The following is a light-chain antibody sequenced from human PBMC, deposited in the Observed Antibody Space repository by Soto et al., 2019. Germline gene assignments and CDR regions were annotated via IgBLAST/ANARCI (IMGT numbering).Light chain of an antibody. CDR2: GAS. CDR1: QSINAH. Sequence: EVVMTQSPATLSVSPGERVTLSCRASQSINAHLAWYQQKPGQAPRLLIHGASTRATGFPAWFSGSGFGAEFIXXIXHLXPDDFAVCYWQQYNTWLWTFGQGTKVEIQ. V-gene: IGKV3-15*01. J-gene: IGKJ1*01. CDR3: QQYNTWLWT.